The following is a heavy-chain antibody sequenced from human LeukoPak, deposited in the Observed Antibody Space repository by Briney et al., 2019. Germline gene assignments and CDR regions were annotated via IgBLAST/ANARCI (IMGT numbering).Heavy chain of an antibody. Sequence: ASVKVSCKASGYTFTAYSMHWVRQAPGQGLEWMGWINPNSGGTNYAQKFQGRVTMTRDTSITTAYMELSRLRSDDTAVYYCARDLDYYGSGSFFNVWGQGTMVTVSS. V-gene: IGHV1-2*02. CDR3: ARDLDYYGSGSFFNV. J-gene: IGHJ3*01. D-gene: IGHD3-10*01. CDR2: INPNSGGT. CDR1: GYTFTAYS.